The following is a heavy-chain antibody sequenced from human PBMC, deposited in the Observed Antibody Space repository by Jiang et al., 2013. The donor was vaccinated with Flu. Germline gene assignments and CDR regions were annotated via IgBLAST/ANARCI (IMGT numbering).Heavy chain of an antibody. Sequence: EVKKPGASVKVSCKASGYTFTSYGITWVRQAPGQGLEWMGWISAYNGNTDYAQKLQGRVTVTSDTSTSTAYMELRSLRSDDTAVYYCARGLRVVVPASMAFDAFDIWGQGTMVTVSS. CDR2: ISAYNGNT. D-gene: IGHD2-21*02. CDR3: ARGLRVVVPASMAFDAFDI. J-gene: IGHJ3*02. V-gene: IGHV1-18*01. CDR1: GYTFTSYG.